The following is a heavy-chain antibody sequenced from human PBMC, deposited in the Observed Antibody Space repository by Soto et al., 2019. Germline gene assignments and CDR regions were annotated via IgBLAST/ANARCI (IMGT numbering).Heavy chain of an antibody. CDR2: INHSGSS. J-gene: IGHJ4*02. CDR1: GGTCCGSY. CDR3: ARGPPRITIFGGVTPTDSDGFDF. Sequence: SETTYLASAVYGGTCCGSYWGGIRQPPGKGLEWIGEINHSGSSNYNPSLKSRVTIPVHPSKNQFSLKLSSVTAAHPAVYSCARGPPRITIFGGVTPTDSDGFDFWGEGTLVTVSS. D-gene: IGHD3-3*01. V-gene: IGHV4-34*01.